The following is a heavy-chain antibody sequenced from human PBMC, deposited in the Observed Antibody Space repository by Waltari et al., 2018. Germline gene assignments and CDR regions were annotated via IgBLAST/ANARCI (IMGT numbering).Heavy chain of an antibody. V-gene: IGHV3-9*01. CDR2: ISWNSGSI. J-gene: IGHJ5*02. D-gene: IGHD3-10*01. CDR1: GFTFDDYA. CDR3: AKDIGSVIGWGWFDP. Sequence: EVQLVESGGGLVQPGRSLRLSCAASGFTFDDYAMHWVRQAPGKGLEWVSGISWNSGSIGYADSVKGRFTISRDNAKNSLYLQMNSLRAEDTALYDCAKDIGSVIGWGWFDPWGQGTLVTVSS.